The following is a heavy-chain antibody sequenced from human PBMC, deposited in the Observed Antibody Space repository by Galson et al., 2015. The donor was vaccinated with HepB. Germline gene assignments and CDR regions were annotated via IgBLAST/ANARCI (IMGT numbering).Heavy chain of an antibody. Sequence: SLRLSCAASGFPYVNYAMSWVRQAPGKGLEWVSLISSSGTSTYYADSVKGRFTISRDNSKNTLYLQMNSLRAEDTAVYYCAKQGGDNSDLYYFDYWGQGTLVTVSS. CDR3: AKQGGDNSDLYYFDY. J-gene: IGHJ4*02. V-gene: IGHV3-23*01. D-gene: IGHD4-23*01. CDR1: GFPYVNYA. CDR2: ISSSGTST.